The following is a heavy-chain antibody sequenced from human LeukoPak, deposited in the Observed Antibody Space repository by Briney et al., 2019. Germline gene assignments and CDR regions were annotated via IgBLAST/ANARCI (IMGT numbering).Heavy chain of an antibody. D-gene: IGHD6-19*01. Sequence: PGGSLRLSCAASGFTFSSYWMSWVRQAPGKGLEWVANIKQDGSEKYYVDSMKGRFTISRDNAKNSLYLQMNSPRAEDTAVYYCARDRVAGTHDLWGQGTLVTVSS. CDR3: ARDRVAGTHDL. CDR1: GFTFSSYW. CDR2: IKQDGSEK. V-gene: IGHV3-7*01. J-gene: IGHJ4*02.